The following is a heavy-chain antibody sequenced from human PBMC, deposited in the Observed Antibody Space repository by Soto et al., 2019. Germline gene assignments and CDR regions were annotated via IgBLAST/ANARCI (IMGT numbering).Heavy chain of an antibody. Sequence: SETLSLTCTVSGDSMNNYLWSWIRQPAGKGPEFIGRIASSGTTRHNPSLASRVTLSVDTSQNQFSLKLISVTAADSAVYYCARDFGWNLKDFFDPWGQAILVTVYS. CDR3: ARDFGWNLKDFFDP. CDR1: GDSMNNYL. D-gene: IGHD3-9*01. V-gene: IGHV4-4*07. J-gene: IGHJ5*02. CDR2: IASSGTT.